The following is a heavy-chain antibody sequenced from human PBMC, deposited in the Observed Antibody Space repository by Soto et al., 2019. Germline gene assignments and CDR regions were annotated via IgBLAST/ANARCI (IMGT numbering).Heavy chain of an antibody. CDR1: GFAFSSSE. Sequence: GGSLRLSCAVSGFAFSSSEMYWVRQAPGKGLEWISYIHPSGQPIFYADSVKGRFTISRDNANNSLFLQMNSLRAEDTAVYYCARRASRWGQGTMVTVSS. D-gene: IGHD1-26*01. CDR3: ARRASR. V-gene: IGHV3-48*03. CDR2: IHPSGQPI. J-gene: IGHJ3*01.